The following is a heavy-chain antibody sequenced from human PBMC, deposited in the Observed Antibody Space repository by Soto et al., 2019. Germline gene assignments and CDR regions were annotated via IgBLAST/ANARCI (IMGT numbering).Heavy chain of an antibody. V-gene: IGHV3-74*01. CDR2: INADGTST. Sequence: GWSLRLSCAASGFTFSNSLMHWVRQFSGKGLEWVSRINADGTSTSYADSVKGRFTISRDNAKNTLYLHVNSLRAEDTAVYYCVKVLARGVGVPRFYFDSWGQGALVTVSS. CDR1: GFTFSNSL. D-gene: IGHD2-2*01. J-gene: IGHJ4*02. CDR3: VKVLARGVGVPRFYFDS.